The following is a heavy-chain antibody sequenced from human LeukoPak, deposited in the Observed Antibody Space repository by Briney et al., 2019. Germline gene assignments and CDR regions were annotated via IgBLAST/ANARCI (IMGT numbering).Heavy chain of an antibody. CDR1: GYTFTSYA. V-gene: IGHV7-4-1*02. D-gene: IGHD4-17*01. Sequence: ASVKVSCKASGYTFTSYAMNWVRQAPGQGLEWMGWINTNTGNPTYAQGFTGRFVFSLDTSVSTAYLQISSLKAEDTAVYYCARATTVTTLFRHYYYGMDVWGQGTTVTVSS. J-gene: IGHJ6*02. CDR3: ARATTVTTLFRHYYYGMDV. CDR2: INTNTGNP.